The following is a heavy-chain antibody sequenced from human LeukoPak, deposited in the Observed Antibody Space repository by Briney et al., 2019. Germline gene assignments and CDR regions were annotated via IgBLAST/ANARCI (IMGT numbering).Heavy chain of an antibody. CDR1: GFTFSNYA. V-gene: IGHV3-48*01. CDR2: VSRGGATR. Sequence: QPGGSLGLSCAASGFTFSNYAMNWVRQAPGKGLEWVSYVSRGGATRSYADSATGRFTISRDNDKNSVYLQMNSLRAEDTAVYYCAKDLYTTIQGFDSWGQGTLVTVSS. D-gene: IGHD3-3*01. J-gene: IGHJ4*02. CDR3: AKDLYTTIQGFDS.